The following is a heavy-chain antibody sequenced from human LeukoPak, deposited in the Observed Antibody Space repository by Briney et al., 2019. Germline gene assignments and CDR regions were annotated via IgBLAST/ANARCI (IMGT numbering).Heavy chain of an antibody. CDR2: INAGNGNT. Sequence: GASVKVSCKASGYTFTSYAMHWVRQAPGQRLEWMGWINAGNGNTKYSQKFQGRVTITRDTYASTAYMELNSLTSEERAVYYCARERSNCRVNCYSVYYYALDVWGQGTTVTVSS. D-gene: IGHD2-15*01. CDR1: GYTFTSYA. V-gene: IGHV1-3*01. J-gene: IGHJ6*02. CDR3: ARERSNCRVNCYSVYYYALDV.